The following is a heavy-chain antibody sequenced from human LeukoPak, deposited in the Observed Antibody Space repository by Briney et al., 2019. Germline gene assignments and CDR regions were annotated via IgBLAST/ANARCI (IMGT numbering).Heavy chain of an antibody. V-gene: IGHV3-7*01. CDR1: GFTFSSYW. CDR3: VRDRGWYHFDL. J-gene: IGHJ4*02. CDR2: IKEDATES. D-gene: IGHD3-10*01. Sequence: PGGSLRLSCAASGFTFSSYWMTWIRQAPGKGLEWVAHIKEDATESRSVDSVKGRFTISRGNTKNSLFLQLNSLRAEDTAVYYCVRDRGWYHFDLWGQGTLVTVSS.